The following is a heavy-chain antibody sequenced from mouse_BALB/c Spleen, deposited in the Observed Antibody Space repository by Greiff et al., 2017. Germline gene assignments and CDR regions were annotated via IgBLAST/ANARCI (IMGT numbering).Heavy chain of an antibody. Sequence: EVQLVESGGGLVQPGGSLKLSCAASGFTFSSYGMSWVRQTPDKRLELVATINSNGGSTYYPDSVKGRFTISRDNAKNTLYLQMSSLKSEDTAMYYCARDKYGNYRFAYWGQGTLVTVSA. J-gene: IGHJ3*01. CDR1: GFTFSSYG. CDR3: ARDKYGNYRFAY. D-gene: IGHD2-10*02. V-gene: IGHV5-6-3*01. CDR2: INSNGGST.